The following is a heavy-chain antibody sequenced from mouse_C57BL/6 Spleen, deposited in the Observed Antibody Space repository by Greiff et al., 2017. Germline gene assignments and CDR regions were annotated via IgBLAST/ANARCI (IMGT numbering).Heavy chain of an antibody. CDR3: TRGIYYGNDGYFDY. CDR2: IDPEDGDT. D-gene: IGHD2-2*01. V-gene: IGHV14-1*01. CDR1: GFNIKDYY. J-gene: IGHJ2*01. Sequence: EVQLQQSGAELVRPGASVKLSCTASGFNIKDYYMHWVKQRPEQGLEWIGRIDPEDGDTEYAPKFQGKATMTADTSSNTAYLQLSSLTSEDTAVYYCTRGIYYGNDGYFDYWGQGTTLTVSS.